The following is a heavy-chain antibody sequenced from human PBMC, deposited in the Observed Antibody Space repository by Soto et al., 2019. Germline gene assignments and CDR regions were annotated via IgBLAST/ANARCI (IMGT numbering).Heavy chain of an antibody. V-gene: IGHV1-8*01. CDR2: MNPNSGKT. Sequence: QVPLVQSGAEVKKPGASVKVSCKASGYTFTSYDINWVRQATGQGLEWMGWMNPNSGKTGYAQKFQGRVTMTRNTSISTAYMELSSLRSEDTAVYYCARVESVSYGDYDNNYYYYYCMDVWGKGTTVTVSS. CDR3: ARVESVSYGDYDNNYYYYYCMDV. J-gene: IGHJ6*03. D-gene: IGHD4-17*01. CDR1: GYTFTSYD.